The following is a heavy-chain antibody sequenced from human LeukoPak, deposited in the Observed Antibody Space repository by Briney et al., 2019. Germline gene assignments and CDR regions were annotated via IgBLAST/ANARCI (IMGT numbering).Heavy chain of an antibody. CDR1: GYTFTSYG. CDR3: ARLHGSSWYGGY. J-gene: IGHJ4*02. Sequence: KVSCKASGYTFTSYGISWVRQMPGKGLEWMGIIYPGDSDTRYSPSFQGQVTISADKSISTAYLQWSSLKASDTAMYYCARLHGSSWYGGYWGQGTLVTVSS. V-gene: IGHV5-51*01. D-gene: IGHD6-13*01. CDR2: IYPGDSDT.